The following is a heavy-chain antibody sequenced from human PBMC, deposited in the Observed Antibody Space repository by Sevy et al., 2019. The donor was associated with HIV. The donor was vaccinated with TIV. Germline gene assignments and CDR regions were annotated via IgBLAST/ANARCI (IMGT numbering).Heavy chain of an antibody. CDR3: AREGSGHEFDY. CDR2: IIPIFGTA. J-gene: IGHJ4*02. CDR1: GGTFSSYA. Sequence: ASVKVSCRASGGTFSSYAISWVRQAPGQGLEWMGGIIPIFGTANYAQKFQGRVTITADKSTSTVYMELSSLRSEDTAVYYCAREGSGHEFDYWGQGTLVTVSS. D-gene: IGHD5-12*01. V-gene: IGHV1-69*06.